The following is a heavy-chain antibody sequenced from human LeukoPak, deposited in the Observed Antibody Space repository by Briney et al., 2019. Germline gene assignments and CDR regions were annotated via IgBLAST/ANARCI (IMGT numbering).Heavy chain of an antibody. CDR1: LGSIRIYN. V-gene: IGHV4-59*01. J-gene: IGHJ4*02. D-gene: IGHD1-26*01. Sequence: SETLSLTCTDSLGSIRIYNWSWIRHPPGKGLERIGYPYYSVSTNYNPPPNSRVTISVDTSKNQFSLKLSSVTAADTAVYYCARGSGRRPYYFDYWGQGTLVTVSS. CDR3: ARGSGRRPYYFDY. CDR2: PYYSVST.